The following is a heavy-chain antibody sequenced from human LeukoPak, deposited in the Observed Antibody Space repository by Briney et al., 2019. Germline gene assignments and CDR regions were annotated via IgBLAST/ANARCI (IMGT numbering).Heavy chain of an antibody. V-gene: IGHV3-74*01. CDR1: GFTFSDYW. CDR2: ITSDGSST. D-gene: IGHD2-21*02. J-gene: IGHJ6*02. CDR3: ARDLGGVCGGDCYSNYYYGMDV. Sequence: PGGSLRLSCAASGFTFSDYWMHWVRQAPGKGLVWVSRITSDGSSTNYADSVKGRFTISRDNAKNSLYLQMNSLRAEDTAVYYCARDLGGVCGGDCYSNYYYGMDVWGQGTTVTVSS.